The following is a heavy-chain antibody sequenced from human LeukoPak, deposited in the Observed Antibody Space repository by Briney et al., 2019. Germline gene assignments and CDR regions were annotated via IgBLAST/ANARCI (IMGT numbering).Heavy chain of an antibody. CDR1: GGTFSSYA. CDR3: ARDREYYHDSSGYYSYNWFDP. CDR2: IIPIFGTA. D-gene: IGHD3-22*01. V-gene: IGHV1-69*13. J-gene: IGHJ5*02. Sequence: SVKVSCKASGGTFSSYAISWVRQAPGQGLEWMGGIIPIFGTANYAQKFQGRVTITADESTSTAYMELSSLRSEGTAVYYCARDREYYHDSSGYYSYNWFDPWGQGTLVTVSS.